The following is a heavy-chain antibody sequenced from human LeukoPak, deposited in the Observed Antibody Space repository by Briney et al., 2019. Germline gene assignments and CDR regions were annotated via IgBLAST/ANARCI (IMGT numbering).Heavy chain of an antibody. J-gene: IGHJ3*02. CDR1: GYTFTGYY. CDR2: INPNSGGT. D-gene: IGHD3-10*01. Sequence: ASVTVSSKASGYTFTGYYMHWVRQAPGQGLEWMGWINPNSGGTNYAQKFQGRVTMTRDTSISTAYMELSRLRSDDTAVYYCASEPLTGNAFDIWGQGTMVTVSS. CDR3: ASEPLTGNAFDI. V-gene: IGHV1-2*02.